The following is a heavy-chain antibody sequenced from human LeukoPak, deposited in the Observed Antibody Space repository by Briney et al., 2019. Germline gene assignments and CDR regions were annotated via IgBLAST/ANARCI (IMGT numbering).Heavy chain of an antibody. CDR1: GITLINYG. CDR3: AKRGVVIRVILVAFHKEAYYFDS. Sequence: GGSTILFSSASGITLINYGISWVRQAPGGGGEGVAGVIDSSGRTNYADSVKGRFTISIDNPKNTLYLQMNTLTAADTAVYYCAKRGVVIRVILVAFHKEAYYFDSWGQGALVTVSS. D-gene: IGHD3-22*01. J-gene: IGHJ4*02. CDR2: VIDSSGRT. V-gene: IGHV3-23*01.